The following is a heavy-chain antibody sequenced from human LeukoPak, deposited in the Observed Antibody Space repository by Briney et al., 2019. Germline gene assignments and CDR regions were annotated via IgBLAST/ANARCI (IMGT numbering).Heavy chain of an antibody. V-gene: IGHV1-69*13. D-gene: IGHD3-9*01. CDR1: GGTFSSYL. Sequence: SVKVSCKASGGTFSSYLISWVRQAPGQGLEWMGGIIPIIGTADYAQKFQGRLTITADESTSTAYMELSSLRAEDTAVYYCARDLVGSHTGYSSGAWDYWGQGTLVTVSS. J-gene: IGHJ4*02. CDR3: ARDLVGSHTGYSSGAWDY. CDR2: IIPIIGTA.